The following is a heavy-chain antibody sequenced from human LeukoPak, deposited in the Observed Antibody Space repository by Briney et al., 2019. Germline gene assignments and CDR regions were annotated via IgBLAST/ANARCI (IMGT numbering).Heavy chain of an antibody. CDR3: AKDQSTSGYSSGWFWYY. J-gene: IGHJ4*02. D-gene: IGHD6-19*01. CDR1: GFTFGDYA. Sequence: QPGGSLRLSCTASGFTFGDYAMSWVRQAPGKGLEWVANIKQDGSEKYYVDSVKGRFTISRDNAKNSLYLQMNSLRAEDTAVYYCAKDQSTSGYSSGWFWYYWGQGTLVTVSS. CDR2: IKQDGSEK. V-gene: IGHV3-7*03.